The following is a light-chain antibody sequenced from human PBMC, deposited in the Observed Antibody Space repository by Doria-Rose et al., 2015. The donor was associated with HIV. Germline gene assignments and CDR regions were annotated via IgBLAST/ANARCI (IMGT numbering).Light chain of an antibody. CDR1: SSNIGTGYD. V-gene: IGLV1-40*01. CDR3: QSYDTNLGSVV. J-gene: IGLJ2*01. Sequence: QSVLTQPPSVSGAPGQRVTISCSGSSSNIGTGYDVHWYQQLPGKAPKVPIYNNINRPSGVPDRFSGSKSGTSVSLAIIGLQAEDEADYYCQSYDTNLGSVVFGGGTKVTVL. CDR2: NNI.